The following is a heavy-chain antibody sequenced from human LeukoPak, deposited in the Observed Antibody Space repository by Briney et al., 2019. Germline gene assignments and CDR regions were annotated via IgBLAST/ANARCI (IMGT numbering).Heavy chain of an antibody. CDR1: GGTFTRYV. CDR3: ARGGPGTTRYYYYDGMHV. V-gene: IGHV1-69*04. CDR2: IIPIFGIA. D-gene: IGHD1-1*01. Sequence: ASVKLCCKASGGTFTRYVISWVRQAPGQGLGWMGRIIPIFGIANEAQKLQGRVTITPDKSTSTTYMQLSSLRSEDTAVYYCARGGPGTTRYYYYDGMHVWGQGTTVTVSS. J-gene: IGHJ6*02.